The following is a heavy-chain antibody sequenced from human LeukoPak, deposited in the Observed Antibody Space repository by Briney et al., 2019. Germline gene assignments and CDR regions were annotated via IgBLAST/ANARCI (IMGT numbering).Heavy chain of an antibody. J-gene: IGHJ5*02. D-gene: IGHD2-2*01. Sequence: SETLSHTCTVSGGSISSSSYYWGWIRQPPGKGLEWIGSIYYSGSTYYNPSLKSRVTISVDTSKNQFSLKLSSVTAADTAVYYCARAFITWEGTQLLFIASWFDPWGQGTLVTVSS. CDR2: IYYSGST. CDR1: GGSISSSSYY. V-gene: IGHV4-39*07. CDR3: ARAFITWEGTQLLFIASWFDP.